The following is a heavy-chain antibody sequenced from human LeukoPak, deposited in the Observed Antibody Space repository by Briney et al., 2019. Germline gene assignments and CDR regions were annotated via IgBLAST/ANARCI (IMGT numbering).Heavy chain of an antibody. Sequence: GASVKVSCKASGYTFTSYGISWVRQAPGQGLEWMAWVSAYNGNTNYAQKFQGRVTMTTDTSTSTAYMELSRLRSDDTAVYYCASSELIKPTRRSYIAVAGSGYWGQGTLVTVSS. CDR1: GYTFTSYG. CDR2: VSAYNGNT. J-gene: IGHJ4*02. D-gene: IGHD6-19*01. V-gene: IGHV1-18*01. CDR3: ASSELIKPTRRSYIAVAGSGY.